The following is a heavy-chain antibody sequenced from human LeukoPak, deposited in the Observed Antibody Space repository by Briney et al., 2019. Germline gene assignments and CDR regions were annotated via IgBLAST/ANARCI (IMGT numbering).Heavy chain of an antibody. CDR1: GGTFSSYA. D-gene: IGHD2-2*01. Sequence: SVKVSCKASGGTFSSYAISWVRQAPGQGLEWMGRIIPILGIANYAQKFQGRVTITADKSKSTAYMELSSLRSEDTAVYYCASDQYCSSPRCLNWFDPWGQGTLVTVSS. CDR2: IIPILGIA. CDR3: ASDQYCSSPRCLNWFDP. V-gene: IGHV1-69*04. J-gene: IGHJ5*02.